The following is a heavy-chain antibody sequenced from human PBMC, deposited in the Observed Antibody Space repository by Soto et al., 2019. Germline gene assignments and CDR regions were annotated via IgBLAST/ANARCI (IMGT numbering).Heavy chain of an antibody. Sequence: QITLKESGPTLVKPTQTLTLTCTLSGFSLSTSGVGVGWIRQPPGKALELLALIYWDDDKRYNPSLKSRLALTKDPSKHQVVLTMTNMDPMDTATYYCARTTAVTPLASGYWGQGTLVTVSS. V-gene: IGHV2-5*02. D-gene: IGHD3-3*02. CDR2: IYWDDDK. CDR1: GFSLSTSGVG. J-gene: IGHJ4*02. CDR3: ARTTAVTPLASGY.